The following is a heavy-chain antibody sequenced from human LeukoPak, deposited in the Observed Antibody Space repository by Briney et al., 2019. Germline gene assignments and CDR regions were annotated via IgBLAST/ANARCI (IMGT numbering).Heavy chain of an antibody. J-gene: IGHJ2*01. CDR3: ARYLAAGYFDL. CDR2: IYYTGST. Sequence: SQTLSLTCTVSGGSIVSYYWSWIRQPPGKGLEWIGYIYYTGSTNYNPSLKSRVTISVDTSKNQFSLKLSSVTAADTAVYYCARYLAAGYFDLWGRGTLVTVSS. CDR1: GGSIVSYY. D-gene: IGHD6-25*01. V-gene: IGHV4-59*08.